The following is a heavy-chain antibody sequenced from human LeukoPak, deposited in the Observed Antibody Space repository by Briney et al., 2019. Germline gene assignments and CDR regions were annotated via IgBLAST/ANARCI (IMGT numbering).Heavy chain of an antibody. V-gene: IGHV3-11*06. Sequence: GGSLRLSCAAPRFTFSGYYMSWIRQAPGKGLEWVSYISSSSSYTNYADSVKGRFTISRDSARNSLYLQMNSQRAEDTAVYFCARDCSSTSCYWDYWGQGTLVTVSS. CDR1: RFTFSGYY. CDR2: ISSSSSYT. CDR3: ARDCSSTSCYWDY. D-gene: IGHD2-2*01. J-gene: IGHJ4*02.